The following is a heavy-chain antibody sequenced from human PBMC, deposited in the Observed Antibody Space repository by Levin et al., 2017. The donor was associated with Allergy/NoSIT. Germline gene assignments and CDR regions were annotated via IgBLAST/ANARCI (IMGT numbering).Heavy chain of an antibody. CDR3: ASTKLRFLEWLLFSS. CDR2: IKQDGSEK. CDR1: GFTFSSYW. D-gene: IGHD3-3*01. Sequence: GGSLRLSCAASGFTFSSYWMSWVRQAPGKGLEWVANIKQDGSEKYYVDSVKGRFTISRDNAKNSLYLQMNSLRAEDTAVYYCASTKLRFLEWLLFSSWGQGTLVTVSS. V-gene: IGHV3-7*01. J-gene: IGHJ5*02.